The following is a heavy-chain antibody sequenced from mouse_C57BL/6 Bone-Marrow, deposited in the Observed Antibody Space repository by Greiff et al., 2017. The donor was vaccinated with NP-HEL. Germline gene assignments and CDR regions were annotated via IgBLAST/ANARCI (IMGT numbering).Heavy chain of an antibody. CDR1: GYTFTGYW. CDR3: ASPSYYGSSSFAY. CDR2: ILPGSGST. J-gene: IGHJ3*01. D-gene: IGHD1-1*01. Sequence: VQLQQSGAELMKPGASVKLSCKATGYTFTGYWIEWVKQRPGHGLEWIGEILPGSGSTTYNEKFKGKATFTADTSSNTAYMQLSSLTTEDSASYYCASPSYYGSSSFAYWGQGTLVAVSA. V-gene: IGHV1-9*01.